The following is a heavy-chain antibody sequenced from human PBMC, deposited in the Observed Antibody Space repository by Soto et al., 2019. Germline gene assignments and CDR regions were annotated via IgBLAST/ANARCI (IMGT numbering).Heavy chain of an antibody. Sequence: EVQLLESGGGLVQPGGSLRLSCAASEFTFSNYAMSWVRQAPGKGLDWVSCISGSGSSTYYADSVKGRFAISRDNAKNILYRQLNSLRAEDTALYFCAKDRGAYCACVNDHWGQGTLVTVS. J-gene: IGHJ4*02. V-gene: IGHV3-23*01. CDR1: EFTFSNYA. CDR2: ISGSGSST. D-gene: IGHD3-10*01. CDR3: AKDRGAYCACVNDH.